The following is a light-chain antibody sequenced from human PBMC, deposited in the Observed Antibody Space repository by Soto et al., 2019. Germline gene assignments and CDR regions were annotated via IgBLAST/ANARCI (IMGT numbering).Light chain of an antibody. V-gene: IGKV1-39*01. CDR2: AAS. Sequence: DIQKTQSPSFLFSSLGNQVTITFPARESISRHLNWYQQKPGKAPKLLIYAASSLQNGVPSRFRGGGSGTDFTLTISNLQPEDFATYYCQQSYSALSITFGQGTRLEIK. J-gene: IGKJ5*01. CDR1: ESISRH. CDR3: QQSYSALSIT.